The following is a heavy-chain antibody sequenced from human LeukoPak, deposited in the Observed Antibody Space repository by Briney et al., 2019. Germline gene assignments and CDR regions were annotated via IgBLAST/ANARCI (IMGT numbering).Heavy chain of an antibody. Sequence: GSLRLSCAASGFTFSTYSMSWVRQAPGKGLEWVSSISSSSSYIYYADSVKGRFTISRDNAKNSLYLQMNSLRAEDTAVYYCARLGYCSSTSCSIDCWGQGTLVTVSS. CDR1: GFTFSTYS. V-gene: IGHV3-21*01. D-gene: IGHD2-2*01. J-gene: IGHJ4*02. CDR2: ISSSSSYI. CDR3: ARLGYCSSTSCSIDC.